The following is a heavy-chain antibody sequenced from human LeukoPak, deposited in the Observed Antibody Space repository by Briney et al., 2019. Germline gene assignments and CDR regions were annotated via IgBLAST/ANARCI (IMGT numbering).Heavy chain of an antibody. CDR3: ARETYYYDSSGYSI. J-gene: IGHJ3*02. V-gene: IGHV1-18*01. CDR2: ISAYNGNT. D-gene: IGHD3-22*01. Sequence: GASVKVSCKASGYTFTSYGISWVRQAPGQGLEWMGWISAYNGNTNYAQKLQGRVTMTTDTSTSTAYMELRSLRSDDTAVYYCARETYYYDSSGYSIWGQGTMVTVSS. CDR1: GYTFTSYG.